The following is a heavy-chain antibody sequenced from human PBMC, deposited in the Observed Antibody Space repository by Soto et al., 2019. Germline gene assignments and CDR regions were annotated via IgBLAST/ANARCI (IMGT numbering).Heavy chain of an antibody. J-gene: IGHJ4*02. CDR3: ARDYDSSGYPRYYFDY. CDR1: GFTFSSYA. CDR2: ISGSGVST. D-gene: IGHD3-22*01. Sequence: GGSLRLSCAASGFTFSSYAMNWVRQAPGKGLEWVSAISGSGVSTYYADSVKGRFTVSRDNSKNTLYLQMNSLRAKDTAVYYCARDYDSSGYPRYYFDYWGQGTLVTVSS. V-gene: IGHV3-23*01.